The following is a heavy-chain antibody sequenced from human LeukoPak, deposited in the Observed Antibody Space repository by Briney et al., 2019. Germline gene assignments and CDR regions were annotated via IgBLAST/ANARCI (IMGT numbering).Heavy chain of an antibody. V-gene: IGHV4-61*02. CDR1: GGSISRGSYY. J-gene: IGHJ6*03. Sequence: SETLSLTCTVSGGSISRGSYYWSWIRQPAGKGLEWIGRIYTGGSTNYNPSLKSRVTISVDTSKNQFSLKLSSVTAADTAVYYCARVTIAAAGGPYYYYYYYMDVWGKGTTVTISS. CDR2: IYTGGST. D-gene: IGHD6-13*01. CDR3: ARVTIAAAGGPYYYYYYYMDV.